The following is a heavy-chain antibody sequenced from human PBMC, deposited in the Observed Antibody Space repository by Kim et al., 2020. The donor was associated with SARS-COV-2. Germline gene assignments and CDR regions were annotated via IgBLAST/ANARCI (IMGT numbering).Heavy chain of an antibody. V-gene: IGHV3-48*03. D-gene: IGHD5-12*01. CDR3: ARDLGYAGAPRG. Sequence: YYADSVKGRFTISRGNAKNSLYLQMNSLRAEATAVYYCARDLGYAGAPRGWGQGTLVTVSS. J-gene: IGHJ4*02.